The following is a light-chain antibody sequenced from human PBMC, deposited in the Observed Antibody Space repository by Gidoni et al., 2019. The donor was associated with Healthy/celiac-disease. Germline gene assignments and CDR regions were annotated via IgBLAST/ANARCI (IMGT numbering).Light chain of an antibody. V-gene: IGKV1-5*03. J-gene: IGKJ2*01. CDR2: KAS. CDR3: QQYNSYSLY. Sequence: DIQMTQSPSTLSASVGDSVTITCRASQSISSWLAWYQQKPGKAPKLLIYKASSLESGVPSRFSGSGSGTEFTLTISSLQPDDFATYYCQQYNSYSLYFGQGTKLEIK. CDR1: QSISSW.